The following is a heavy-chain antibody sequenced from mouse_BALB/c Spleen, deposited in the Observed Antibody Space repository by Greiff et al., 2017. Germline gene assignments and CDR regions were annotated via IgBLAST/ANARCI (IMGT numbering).Heavy chain of an antibody. J-gene: IGHJ2*01. CDR3: ARSGASGTRFDY. Sequence: VQRVESGPGLVQPSQSLSITCTVSGFSLTSYGVHWVRQSPGKGLEWLGVIWSGGSTDYNAAFISRLSISKDNSKSQVFFKMNSLQANDTAIYYCARSGASGTRFDYWGQGTTLTVSS. CDR2: IWSGGST. D-gene: IGHD4-1*01. CDR1: GFSLTSYG. V-gene: IGHV2-2*02.